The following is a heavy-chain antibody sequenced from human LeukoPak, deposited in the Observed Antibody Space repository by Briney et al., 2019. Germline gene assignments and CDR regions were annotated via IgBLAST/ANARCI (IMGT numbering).Heavy chain of an antibody. CDR3: ARAPSMPRFDP. D-gene: IGHD2-2*01. J-gene: IGHJ5*02. Sequence: SGTLSLTCTVSGGSISSGSYYWSWIRQPAGKGLEWIGRIYTSGSTNYNPSLKSRVTISVDTSKNQFSLKLSSVTAADTAVYYCARAPSMPRFDPWGQGTLVTVSS. V-gene: IGHV4-61*02. CDR2: IYTSGST. CDR1: GGSISSGSYY.